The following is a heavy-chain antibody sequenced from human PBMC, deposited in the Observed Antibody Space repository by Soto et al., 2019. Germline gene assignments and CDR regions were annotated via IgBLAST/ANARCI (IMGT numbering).Heavy chain of an antibody. D-gene: IGHD1-26*01. CDR2: MNPNSGNT. CDR1: GYTFTSYD. V-gene: IGHV1-8*01. Sequence: ASVKVSCKASGYTFTSYDINWVRQATGQGLEWMGWMNPNSGNTGYAQKFQGRVTMTRNTSISTAYMELSSLRSEDTAVSYCARGGGYMLWFDPWGQGTLVTVYS. J-gene: IGHJ5*02. CDR3: ARGGGYMLWFDP.